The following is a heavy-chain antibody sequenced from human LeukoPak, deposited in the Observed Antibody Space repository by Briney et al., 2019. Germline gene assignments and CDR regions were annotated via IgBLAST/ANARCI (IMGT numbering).Heavy chain of an antibody. CDR1: GGSISSGGYY. Sequence: PSQTLSLTCTVSGGSISSGGYYWSWIRQPPGKGLEWIGYIYHSGSTYYNPSLKSRVTISVDRSKNQFSLKLSSVTAADTAVYYCARGYDFWSGYSKGYMDVWGKGTTVTVSS. D-gene: IGHD3-3*01. J-gene: IGHJ6*03. V-gene: IGHV4-30-2*01. CDR3: ARGYDFWSGYSKGYMDV. CDR2: IYHSGST.